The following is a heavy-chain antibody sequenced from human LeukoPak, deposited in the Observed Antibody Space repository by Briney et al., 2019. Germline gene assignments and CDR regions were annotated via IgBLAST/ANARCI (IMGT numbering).Heavy chain of an antibody. CDR2: IYYSGTT. D-gene: IGHD3-10*01. Sequence: SETLSLTCTVSGGLISISTYYWGWIRQPPGKGLEWIGSIYYSGTTHYNPSLKSRVTIAVDTSKNQFSLKLSSVTAADTAVYYCAREVPLWFGRPLRNWFDPWGQGTLVTVSS. CDR1: GGLISISTYY. V-gene: IGHV4-39*07. CDR3: AREVPLWFGRPLRNWFDP. J-gene: IGHJ5*02.